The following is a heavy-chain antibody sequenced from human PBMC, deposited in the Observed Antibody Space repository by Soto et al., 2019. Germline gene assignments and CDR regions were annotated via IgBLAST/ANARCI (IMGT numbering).Heavy chain of an antibody. CDR2: INAGNGNT. CDR3: AILGTYYFDNSDNYFDF. Sequence: QVQLVQSGAEEMKPGASVKVSCKASGYTLTRYSIHWVRQAPGQRLEWMGWINAGNGNTKFSQKFQGRVTITRDTSASTAYMELRGLRSEDTAVYYCAILGTYYFDNSDNYFDFWGQGTLVTVSS. CDR1: GYTLTRYS. J-gene: IGHJ4*02. V-gene: IGHV1-3*05. D-gene: IGHD3-22*01.